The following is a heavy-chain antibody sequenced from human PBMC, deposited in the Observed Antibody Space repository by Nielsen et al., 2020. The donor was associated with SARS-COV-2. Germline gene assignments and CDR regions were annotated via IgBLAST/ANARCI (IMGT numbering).Heavy chain of an antibody. CDR2: INSDASSR. D-gene: IGHD4-17*01. J-gene: IGHJ4*02. CDR3: VRETVTTGY. Sequence: GGSLRLSCATSGFSFTSYWMHWVRQSPGKGTVWVSRINSDASSRTYADSVRGRFSVSRDNAKSTLYLQMDSLRAEDTAVYYCVRETVTTGYWGQGTLVTVSS. V-gene: IGHV3-74*01. CDR1: GFSFTSYW.